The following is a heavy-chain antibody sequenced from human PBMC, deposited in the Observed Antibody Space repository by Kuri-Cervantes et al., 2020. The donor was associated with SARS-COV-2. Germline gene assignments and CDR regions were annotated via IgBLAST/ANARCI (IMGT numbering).Heavy chain of an antibody. V-gene: IGHV3-9*01. CDR1: GFTFDDYA. Sequence: SLKISCAASGFTFDDYAMHWVRQAPGKGLEWVSGISWNSGSIGYADSVKGRFTVSRDNARNSLYLQMNSLGPEDTAFYYCAKDRAALLGYTFGPDLDYWGQGTQVTVSS. J-gene: IGHJ4*02. CDR3: AKDRAALLGYTFGPDLDY. D-gene: IGHD5-18*01. CDR2: ISWNSGSI.